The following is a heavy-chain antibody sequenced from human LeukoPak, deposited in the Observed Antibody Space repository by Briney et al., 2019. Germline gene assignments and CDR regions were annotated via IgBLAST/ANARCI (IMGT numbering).Heavy chain of an antibody. V-gene: IGHV4-34*01. CDR1: GGSLSGYY. CDR2: INHSGST. Sequence: SETLSLTCAVYGGSLSGYYWSWIRQPPGKGLEWIGEINHSGSTNYNPSLKSRVTISVDTSKNQFSLKLSSVTAADTAVYYCARGWRRRLDYWGQGTLVTVSS. J-gene: IGHJ4*02. CDR3: ARGWRRRLDY.